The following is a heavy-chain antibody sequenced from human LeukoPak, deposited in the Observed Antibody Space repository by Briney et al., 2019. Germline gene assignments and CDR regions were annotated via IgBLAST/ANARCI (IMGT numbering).Heavy chain of an antibody. CDR3: ARAGFGSIYYFDD. Sequence: SGTLSLTCTVSGASINNYYWSWIRQPPGKGLEWIGYIYNTGSTNYNPSLKSRVTISVGTSKRQFSLKLTSVTAADTAVYYCARAGFGSIYYFDDWGQGTLVTVS. CDR2: IYNTGST. D-gene: IGHD6-13*01. CDR1: GASINNYY. J-gene: IGHJ4*02. V-gene: IGHV4-59*01.